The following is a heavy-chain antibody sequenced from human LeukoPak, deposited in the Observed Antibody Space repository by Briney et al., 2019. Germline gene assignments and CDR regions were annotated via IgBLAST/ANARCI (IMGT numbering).Heavy chain of an antibody. V-gene: IGHV1-18*01. D-gene: IGHD2-2*01. CDR3: ARGGLCSSTSCYGYSYGMDV. J-gene: IGHJ6*02. CDR1: GYTFTSYG. Sequence: ASVKVSCKASGYTFTSYGITWVRQAPGQGLEWMGWISAYNGYTNYAQKLQGRVTMTTDTSTSTAYMELRSLRSDDTAVYYCARGGLCSSTSCYGYSYGMDVWGQGTTVTVSS. CDR2: ISAYNGYT.